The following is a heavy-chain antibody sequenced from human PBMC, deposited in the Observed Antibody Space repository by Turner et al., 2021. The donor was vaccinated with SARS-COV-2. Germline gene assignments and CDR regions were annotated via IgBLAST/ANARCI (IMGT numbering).Heavy chain of an antibody. CDR1: GFTFSSYS. D-gene: IGHD3-10*01. V-gene: IGHV3-48*01. CDR3: AREITASTYAMDV. CDR2: ISKSTSSK. J-gene: IGHJ6*02. Sequence: VQLVESGVGLVQPGGSLRLSCEASGFTFSSYSMNWVRPAPGKGLEWVSFISKSTSSKYYADSVRGRFTISRDNAENSLYLQMNSLRAEDTAVYYCAREITASTYAMDVWGQGTTVTVSS.